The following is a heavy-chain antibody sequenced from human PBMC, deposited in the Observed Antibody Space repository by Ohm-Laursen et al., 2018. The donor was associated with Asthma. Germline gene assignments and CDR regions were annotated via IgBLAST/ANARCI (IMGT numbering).Heavy chain of an antibody. J-gene: IGHJ4*02. V-gene: IGHV3-15*01. CDR2: IQSKTDGGTT. CDR1: GITFSNAW. D-gene: IGHD6-19*01. CDR3: TTDRIAVAGILLDFDY. Sequence: SLRLSCAASGITFSNAWMSWVRQAPGKGLEWIGRIQSKTDGGTTDYAAPVKGRFTISRDDSKNTLYLQMNSLKTEDTAVYYCTTDRIAVAGILLDFDYWGQGTLVTVSS.